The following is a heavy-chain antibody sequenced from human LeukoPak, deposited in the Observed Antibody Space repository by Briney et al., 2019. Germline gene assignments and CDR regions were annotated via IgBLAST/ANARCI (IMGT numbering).Heavy chain of an antibody. Sequence: PGGSLRLSCAASGFTFSSYAMSWVRQAPGKGLEWVSAISGDGGSTYYADSVKGRFTISRDNSKNTLYLQMNSLRAEDTAVYYCAKVGGLSIAVAGTDFDYWGQGTLVTVSS. D-gene: IGHD6-19*01. CDR3: AKVGGLSIAVAGTDFDY. J-gene: IGHJ4*02. CDR2: ISGDGGST. CDR1: GFTFSSYA. V-gene: IGHV3-23*01.